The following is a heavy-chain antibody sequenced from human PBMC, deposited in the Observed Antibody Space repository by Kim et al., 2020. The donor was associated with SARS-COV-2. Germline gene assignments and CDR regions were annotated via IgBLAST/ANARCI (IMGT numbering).Heavy chain of an antibody. J-gene: IGHJ6*02. Sequence: SETLSLTCTVSGGSISSGGYYWSWIRQHPGKGLEWIGYIYYSGSTYYNLSLKSRVTISVDTSKNQFSLKLSSVTAADTAVYYCARSQQLDGDYYYYGMDVWGQGTTVTVSS. D-gene: IGHD6-13*01. CDR3: ARSQQLDGDYYYYGMDV. V-gene: IGHV4-31*03. CDR1: GGSISSGGYY. CDR2: IYYSGST.